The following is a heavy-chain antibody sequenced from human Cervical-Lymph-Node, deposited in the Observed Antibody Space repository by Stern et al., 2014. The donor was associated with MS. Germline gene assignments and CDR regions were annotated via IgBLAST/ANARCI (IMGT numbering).Heavy chain of an antibody. V-gene: IGHV4-61*01. D-gene: IGHD4-17*01. J-gene: IGHJ3*02. CDR2: IYYSGST. CDR3: ARDRSDYGDLDAFDI. Sequence: VQLEESGPGLVKPSETLSLTCTVSGGSVSSGSYYWSWIRQPPGKGLEWIGYIYYSGSTNYNPSLKSRVTISVDTSKNQFSLKLSSVTAADTAVYYCARDRSDYGDLDAFDIWGQGTMVTVSS. CDR1: GGSVSSGSYY.